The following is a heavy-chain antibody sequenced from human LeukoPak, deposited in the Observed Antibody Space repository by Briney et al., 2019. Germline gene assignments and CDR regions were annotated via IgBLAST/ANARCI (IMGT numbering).Heavy chain of an antibody. Sequence: PGGSLRLSCATSGFTFDDFGMSGARQAPGKGLEGVFDINWSGGSTGYADSVKGRFTISRDNAKNSLYLQMNSLRAEDTALYYCAREGGSQLDDAFDIWGQGTMVTVSS. CDR2: INWSGGST. J-gene: IGHJ3*02. CDR3: AREGGSQLDDAFDI. CDR1: GFTFDDFG. V-gene: IGHV3-20*04. D-gene: IGHD1-26*01.